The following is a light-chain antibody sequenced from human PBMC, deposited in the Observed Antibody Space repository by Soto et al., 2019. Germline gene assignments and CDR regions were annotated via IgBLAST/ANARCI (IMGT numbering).Light chain of an antibody. CDR2: DVA. CDR3: MSFTSSNTYV. J-gene: IGLJ1*01. V-gene: IGLV2-14*03. Sequence: QSSLTQPSSVSGSPGQSITISCTRTSSDVGAYNFVSWYQHHPDKAPKVVIYDVANRPSGVSYRFSASKSGNTASLTISGLQAEDEADYYCMSFTSSNTYVFGTGTKVTVL. CDR1: SSDVGAYNF.